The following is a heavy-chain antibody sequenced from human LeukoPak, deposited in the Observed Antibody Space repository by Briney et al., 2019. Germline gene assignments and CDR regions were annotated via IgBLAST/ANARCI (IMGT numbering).Heavy chain of an antibody. CDR2: IRSRDRTI. CDR1: GFTFSTYS. J-gene: IGHJ4*02. Sequence: PGGSLRLSCAASGFTFSTYSINWVRQAPGKGLEWVSYIRSRDRTIYYADSVKGRFTISRDNAKTSLYLQMNSLRAEDTAVYYCARDARYCSGGSCYFDYWGQGTLVTVSS. V-gene: IGHV3-48*04. CDR3: ARDARYCSGGSCYFDY. D-gene: IGHD2-15*01.